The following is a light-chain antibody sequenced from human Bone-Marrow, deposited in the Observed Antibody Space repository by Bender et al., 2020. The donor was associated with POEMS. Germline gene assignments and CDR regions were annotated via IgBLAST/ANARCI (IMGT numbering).Light chain of an antibody. J-gene: IGLJ1*01. Sequence: QSVLTQPPSVSGAPGQRVTISCTGSSSNTGSGYDINWYQQLTGTAPKLLIYGTSNRPSGVPDRFSASKSGTSASLAITGLQTEDEADYYCQSYDSSLTVVFGTGTRVTVL. V-gene: IGLV1-40*01. CDR3: QSYDSSLTVV. CDR2: GTS. CDR1: SSNTGSGYD.